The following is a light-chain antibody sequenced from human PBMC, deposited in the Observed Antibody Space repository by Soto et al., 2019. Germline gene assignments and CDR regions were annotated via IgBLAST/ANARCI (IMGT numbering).Light chain of an antibody. CDR3: ISYTTSGTLV. J-gene: IGLJ3*02. Sequence: QSALTQPASVSGSPGQSIAISCTGTSSDVGGYNYVSWYQQHPGKAPKLMIYEVSSRPSGVSNRFSGSKSGNTASLTISGLQAEDEADYYCISYTTSGTLVFGGGTKLTVL. V-gene: IGLV2-14*01. CDR1: SSDVGGYNY. CDR2: EVS.